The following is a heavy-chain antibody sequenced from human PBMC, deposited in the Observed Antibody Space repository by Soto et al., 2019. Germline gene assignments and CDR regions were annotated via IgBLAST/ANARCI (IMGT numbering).Heavy chain of an antibody. V-gene: IGHV3-53*01. CDR3: ARAEGSSSSGAYFDY. CDR2: IYSGGST. Sequence: GESLKISCAASGFTVSSNYMSWVRQAPGKGLEWVSVIYSGGSTYYADSVKGRFTISRDNSKNTLYLQMNSLRAEDTAVYYCARAEGSSSSGAYFDYWGQGTLVTVAS. J-gene: IGHJ4*02. CDR1: GFTVSSNY. D-gene: IGHD6-6*01.